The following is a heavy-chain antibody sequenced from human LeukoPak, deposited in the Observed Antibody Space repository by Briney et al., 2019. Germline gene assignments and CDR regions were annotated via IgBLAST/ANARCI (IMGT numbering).Heavy chain of an antibody. CDR2: IKQDGSEK. V-gene: IGHV3-7*01. CDR1: GFTFSSYW. D-gene: IGHD3-22*01. Sequence: GGSLRLSCAASGFTFSSYWMSWVRQAPGKGLEWVANIKQDGSEKYYVDSVKGRFTISRDNAKNSLYLQMNSLRAEDTAVYYCARDKYYYDSSGYYGTNGGVDYWGQGTLVTVSS. J-gene: IGHJ4*02. CDR3: ARDKYYYDSSGYYGTNGGVDY.